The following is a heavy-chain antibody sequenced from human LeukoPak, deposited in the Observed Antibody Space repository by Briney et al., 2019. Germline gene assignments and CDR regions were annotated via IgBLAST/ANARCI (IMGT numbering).Heavy chain of an antibody. CDR2: MNPNSGNT. D-gene: IGHD3-22*01. CDR3: ARGRYDSSGYYY. CDR1: GYTFTSYD. J-gene: IGHJ4*02. V-gene: IGHV1-8*01. Sequence: ASVKVSCKASGYTFTSYDINWVRQATGQGLEWMGWMNPNSGNTGYAQKFQGRVTMTRNTSISTAYMGLSSLRSEDTAVYYCARGRYDSSGYYYWGQGTLATVSS.